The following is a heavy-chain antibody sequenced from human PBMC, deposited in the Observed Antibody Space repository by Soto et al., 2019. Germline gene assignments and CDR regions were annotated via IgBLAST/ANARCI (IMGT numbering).Heavy chain of an antibody. V-gene: IGHV3-53*01. CDR3: ASWRLQPHAYDI. J-gene: IGHJ3*02. CDR2: LYDVDGT. D-gene: IGHD2-21*02. Sequence: DVQLVESGGGLIQPGGSLRLSCAAFGLTVSGKKYLAWVRQAPGKGLEWLSGLYDVDGTYYADSVKGRFTVSRDSSKSVVYLQMNSLRPDDTAVYFCASWRLQPHAYDIWGLGTTVTVSS. CDR1: GLTVSGKKY.